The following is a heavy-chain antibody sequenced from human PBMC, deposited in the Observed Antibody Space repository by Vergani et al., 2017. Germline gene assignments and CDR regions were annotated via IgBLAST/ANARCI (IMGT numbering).Heavy chain of an antibody. CDR1: GYTLTSYY. V-gene: IGHV1-46*01. CDR3: ARDPRYSYGFGFHL. CDR2: INPSGGST. D-gene: IGHD5-18*01. Sequence: QVQLVQSGAEVKKPGASVKVSCKAAGYTLTSYYVHWVRQAPGQGLEWMGLINPSGGSTSYAQKFQGRVTMTRDTSTSSVYMELSSLRSDDTAVYYCARDPRYSYGFGFHLWGQGTLVTVSS. J-gene: IGHJ4*02.